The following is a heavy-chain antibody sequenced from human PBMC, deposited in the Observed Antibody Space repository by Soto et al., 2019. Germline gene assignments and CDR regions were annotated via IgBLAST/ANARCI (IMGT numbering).Heavy chain of an antibody. Sequence: GGSLRLSCTTSEFTFSNYWMHWVRQAPGKGLMWVSRINRDGTGTIYADSVKGRFSISRDNTKDTVYLQMNSLRAEDTAVYYCVRTVSGSYSDAFDMWGQGTVVTVSS. V-gene: IGHV3-74*01. J-gene: IGHJ3*02. CDR1: EFTFSNYW. CDR3: VRTVSGSYSDAFDM. D-gene: IGHD1-26*01. CDR2: INRDGTGT.